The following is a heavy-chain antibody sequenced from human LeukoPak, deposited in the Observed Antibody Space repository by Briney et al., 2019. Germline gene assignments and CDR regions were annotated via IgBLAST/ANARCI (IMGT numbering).Heavy chain of an antibody. V-gene: IGHV3-9*01. CDR3: AKDYYDFWSGHGYFDY. J-gene: IGHJ4*02. D-gene: IGHD3-3*01. CDR2: ISWNSGSM. Sequence: PGGSLRLSCAASGFTFDDYAMHWVRQAPGKGLEWVSGISWNSGSMGYADSVKGRFTTSRDNAKNSLYLQMNSLRAEDTALYYCAKDYYDFWSGHGYFDYWGQGTLVTVSS. CDR1: GFTFDDYA.